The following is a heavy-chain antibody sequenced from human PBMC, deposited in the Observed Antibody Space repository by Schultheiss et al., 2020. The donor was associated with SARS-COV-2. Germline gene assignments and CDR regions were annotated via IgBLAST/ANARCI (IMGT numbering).Heavy chain of an antibody. CDR1: GFTFSSYA. V-gene: IGHV3-30-3*01. CDR2: ISINGSNK. CDR3: ASLRIVVVPAASDFDY. Sequence: GGSLRLSCAASGFTFSSYAMHWVRQAPGKGLEWVSVISINGSNKYYADSVKGRFTISRDNSKNTLYLQMNSLRAEDTAVYYCASLRIVVVPAASDFDYWGQGTLVTVSS. J-gene: IGHJ4*02. D-gene: IGHD2-2*01.